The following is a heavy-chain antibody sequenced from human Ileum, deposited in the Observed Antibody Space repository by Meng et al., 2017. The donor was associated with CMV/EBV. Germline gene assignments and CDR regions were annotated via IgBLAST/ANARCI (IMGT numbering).Heavy chain of an antibody. J-gene: IGHJ4*02. Sequence: GESLKISCAASGFTFDDYTMHWVRHAPGKGLEWVSLISWDGGSTYYADSVKGRFTISRDNSKNSMYLQMNSLRTEDTALYYCAKSSGYCSSTSCFHFDYWGQGTLVTVSS. CDR3: AKSSGYCSSTSCFHFDY. V-gene: IGHV3-43*01. CDR2: ISWDGGST. D-gene: IGHD2-2*01. CDR1: GFTFDDYT.